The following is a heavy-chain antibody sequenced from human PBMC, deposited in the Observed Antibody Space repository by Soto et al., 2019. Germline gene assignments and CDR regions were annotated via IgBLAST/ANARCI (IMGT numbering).Heavy chain of an antibody. CDR3: ALKGDGYRGFKY. CDR1: GFSLSTSGVG. Sequence: QITLKESGPTLVKPTQTLTLTCTLSGFSLSTSGVGVGWIRQPPGKALEWLALIYWDDDKRYSPFLKSRLTIPKDTSKNQVVLTLTNMDPVDTATYCCALKGDGYRGFKYWGQGTLVTVSS. J-gene: IGHJ4*02. D-gene: IGHD5-12*01. CDR2: IYWDDDK. V-gene: IGHV2-5*02.